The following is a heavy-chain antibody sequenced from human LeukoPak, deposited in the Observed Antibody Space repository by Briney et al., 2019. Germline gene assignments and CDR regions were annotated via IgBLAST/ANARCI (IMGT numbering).Heavy chain of an antibody. Sequence: GGSLRLSYTASGFTFSNAWMSWVRHAPGKGLEWVGRIKSKTDGGTTDYAAPVKGRFTISRDDSKNTLYLQMNSLKTEDTAVYYCTTDYGGNFDYWGQGTLVTVSS. CDR3: TTDYGGNFDY. J-gene: IGHJ4*02. CDR1: GFTFSNAW. V-gene: IGHV3-15*01. D-gene: IGHD4-23*01. CDR2: IKSKTDGGTT.